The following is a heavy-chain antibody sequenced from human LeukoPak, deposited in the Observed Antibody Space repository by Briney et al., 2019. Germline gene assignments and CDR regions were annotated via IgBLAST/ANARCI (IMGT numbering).Heavy chain of an antibody. CDR2: ISYDGSDK. CDR1: GFTFSSYG. V-gene: IGHV3-30*18. J-gene: IGHJ5*02. D-gene: IGHD1-26*01. Sequence: PGRSLRLSCAAPGFTFSSYGMHWDRQAPGKGLEWAAVISYDGSDKQYADSVKGRFIISRDNSKNTLYLQMNSLRVEDTAVYYCAKETPLGSSWFGPWGQGTLVTVSS. CDR3: AKETPLGSSWFGP.